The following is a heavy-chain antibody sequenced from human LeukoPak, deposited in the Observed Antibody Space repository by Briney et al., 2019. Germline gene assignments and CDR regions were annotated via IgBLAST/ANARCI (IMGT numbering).Heavy chain of an antibody. CDR2: ISYDGSNK. CDR1: GFTFSSYG. CDR3: AKGLGYSYGPYLDH. J-gene: IGHJ4*02. V-gene: IGHV3-30*18. Sequence: PGRSLRLSCAASGFTFSSYGMLWVRQAPGKGLEWVAVISYDGSNKYYADSVKGRLTISRDNSKNTLYLQMNSLRAEDTAVYYCAKGLGYSYGPYLDHWGQGTLVTVSS. D-gene: IGHD5-18*01.